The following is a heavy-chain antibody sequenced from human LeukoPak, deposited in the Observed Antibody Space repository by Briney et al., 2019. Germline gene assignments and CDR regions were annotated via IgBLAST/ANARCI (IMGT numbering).Heavy chain of an antibody. D-gene: IGHD6-19*01. CDR1: GGSISSLSYY. CDR2: IYYGGRT. V-gene: IGHV4-39*01. J-gene: IGHJ4*02. CDR3: ATSVTSSSGWYYGY. Sequence: SETLSLTCSVSGGSISSLSYYWGWIRQTPGKGLEWIGSIYYGGRTYYNPSLKSRVTMPVDTSKNQFSLKLSSVTAADTAIYYCATSVTSSSGWYYGYWGQGSLVTVSS.